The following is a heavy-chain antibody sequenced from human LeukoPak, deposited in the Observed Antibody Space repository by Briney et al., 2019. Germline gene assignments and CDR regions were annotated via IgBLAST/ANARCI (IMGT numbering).Heavy chain of an antibody. Sequence: PSETLSLTCAVYGGSFSGYYWSWIRQPPGKGLEWIGEINHSGSTNYNPSLKCRVTISVDTSKNQFSLKLSSVTAADTAVYYCARGRGYLDYWGQGTLVTVSS. CDR3: ARGRGYLDY. D-gene: IGHD2-2*01. CDR2: INHSGST. CDR1: GGSFSGYY. V-gene: IGHV4-34*01. J-gene: IGHJ4*02.